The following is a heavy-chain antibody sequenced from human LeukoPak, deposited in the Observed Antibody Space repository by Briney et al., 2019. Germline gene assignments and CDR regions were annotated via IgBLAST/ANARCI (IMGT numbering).Heavy chain of an antibody. CDR2: INAGNGNT. CDR1: GYTFTSYA. J-gene: IGHJ4*02. D-gene: IGHD3-10*01. Sequence: ASVKVSCKASGYTFTSYAMHWVRQAPGQRLEWMGWINAGNGNTKYSQKFQGRVTITRDTSASTAYMELSSLRSEDTAVYYCASVNRGSGSYYHFDYWGQGTLVTVSS. CDR3: ASVNRGSGSYYHFDY. V-gene: IGHV1-3*01.